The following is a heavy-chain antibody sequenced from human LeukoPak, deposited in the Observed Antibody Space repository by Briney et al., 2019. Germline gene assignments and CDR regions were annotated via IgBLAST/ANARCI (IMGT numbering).Heavy chain of an antibody. CDR1: GGSFSGYY. CDR2: INHSGST. J-gene: IGHJ3*02. CDR3: ARGSITMVRAENAFDI. V-gene: IGHV4-34*01. D-gene: IGHD3-10*01. Sequence: SETLSLTCAVYGGSFSGYYWSWIRQPPGKGLEWIGEINHSGSTNYNPSLKSRVTISVDTSKNQFSLKLSSVTAADTAVYYCARGSITMVRAENAFDIWGQGTMVTVSS.